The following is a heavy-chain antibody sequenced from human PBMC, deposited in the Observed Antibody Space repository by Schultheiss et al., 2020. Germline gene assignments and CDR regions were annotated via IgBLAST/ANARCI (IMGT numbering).Heavy chain of an antibody. CDR3: ARASRDGYWFRAFDI. V-gene: IGHV4-38-2*01. D-gene: IGHD5-24*01. J-gene: IGHJ3*02. CDR1: GYSISSGYY. CDR2: IYHSGST. Sequence: SETLSLTCAVSGYSISSGYYWGWIRQPPGKGLEWIGSIYHSGSTYYNPSLKSRVTISVDTSKNQFSLKLSSVTAADTAVYYCARASRDGYWFRAFDIWGQGTMVTVSS.